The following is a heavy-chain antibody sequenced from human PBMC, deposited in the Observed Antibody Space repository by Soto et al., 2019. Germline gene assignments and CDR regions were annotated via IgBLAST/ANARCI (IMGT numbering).Heavy chain of an antibody. CDR2: FDPEDGET. D-gene: IGHD6-13*01. V-gene: IGHV1-24*01. J-gene: IGHJ3*02. CDR1: GYTLTELS. CDR3: ARGRIAAAVYAFDI. Sequence: APVKVSCKVSGYTLTELSMHRVRQAPGKGLEWMGGFDPEDGETIYAQKFQGRVTITADESTSTAYMELSSLRSEDTAVYYCARGRIAAAVYAFDIWGQGTMVTVSS.